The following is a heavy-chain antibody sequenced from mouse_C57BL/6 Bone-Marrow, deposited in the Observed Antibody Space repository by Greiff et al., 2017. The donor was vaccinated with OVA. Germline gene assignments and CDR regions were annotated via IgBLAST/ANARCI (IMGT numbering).Heavy chain of an antibody. CDR2: IDPEDGET. Sequence: DVKLVESGAELVKPGASVKLSCTASGFNIKDYYMHWVKQRTEQGLEWIGRIDPEDGETKYAPKFQGKATITADTSSNTAYLQLSSLTSEDTAVYYCARETGTDYYFDYWGQGTTLTVSS. CDR3: ARETGTDYYFDY. D-gene: IGHD4-1*01. CDR1: GFNIKDYY. V-gene: IGHV14-2*01. J-gene: IGHJ2*01.